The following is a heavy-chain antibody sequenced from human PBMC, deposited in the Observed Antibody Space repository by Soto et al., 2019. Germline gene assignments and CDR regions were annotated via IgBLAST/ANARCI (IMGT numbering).Heavy chain of an antibody. Sequence: SVKVSCKASGYTFTSNGISWVRQAPGQGLEWMGWISAYNGNTNYAQKLQGRVTMTTDTSTSTAYMELSSLRSEDTAVYYCARDAPDDFWSGYSQSNWFDPWGQGTLVTVSS. CDR3: ARDAPDDFWSGYSQSNWFDP. V-gene: IGHV1-18*01. D-gene: IGHD3-3*01. J-gene: IGHJ5*02. CDR1: GYTFTSNG. CDR2: ISAYNGNT.